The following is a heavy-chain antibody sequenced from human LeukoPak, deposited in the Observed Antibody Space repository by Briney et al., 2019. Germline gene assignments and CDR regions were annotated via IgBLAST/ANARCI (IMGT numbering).Heavy chain of an antibody. CDR2: IRYDGSNK. Sequence: GGSLRLSCAASGFTFSSYGMHWVRQAPGKGLEWVAFIRYDGSNKYYADSVKGRFTISRDNSKNTLYLQMNSLRAEDTAVYYCAKDVAPMNAFDIWGQGTMVTVSS. CDR1: GFTFSSYG. D-gene: IGHD3-22*01. J-gene: IGHJ3*02. V-gene: IGHV3-30*02. CDR3: AKDVAPMNAFDI.